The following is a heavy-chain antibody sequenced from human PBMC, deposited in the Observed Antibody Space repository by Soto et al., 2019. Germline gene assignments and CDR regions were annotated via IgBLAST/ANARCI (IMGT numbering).Heavy chain of an antibody. CDR1: GYTFRNFG. Sequence: QIQLLQSGAEVKKPGASVKVTCKDSGYTFRNFGISWVRQAPGQGLEWMGWISAYNANANYAQKFQGRLTMTADTSTSTAYMELRSLRSDDTAVYYWARENSYFDYWGQGTLVTVSS. CDR2: ISAYNANA. CDR3: ARENSYFDY. V-gene: IGHV1-18*01. J-gene: IGHJ4*02.